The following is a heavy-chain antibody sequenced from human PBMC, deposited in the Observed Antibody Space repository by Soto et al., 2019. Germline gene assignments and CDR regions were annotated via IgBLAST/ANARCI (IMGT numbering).Heavy chain of an antibody. CDR2: SIGSGGSA. CDR3: ARFILITILGYYYGMDV. CDR1: GFTFSSYA. D-gene: IGHD3-9*01. V-gene: IGHV3-23*01. J-gene: IGHJ6*01. Sequence: EVRLLESGGGLVQPGGPLRLSCAASGFTFSSYAISWVRQAPGKELEWVSTSIGSGGSANYADSVKGRFTISRDSAKNTLYLQISSLRADDTAVYYCARFILITILGYYYGMDVWGQGTTVTVSS.